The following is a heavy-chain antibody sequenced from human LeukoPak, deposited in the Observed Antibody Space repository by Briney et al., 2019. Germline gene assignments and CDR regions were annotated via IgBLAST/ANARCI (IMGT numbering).Heavy chain of an antibody. D-gene: IGHD1-7*01. CDR2: INHSGST. CDR3: ARGGFRLITGTNGLENWFDP. V-gene: IGHV4-34*01. Sequence: SETLSLTCAVYGGSFSGYYWSWIRQPPGKGLEWIGEINHSGSTNYNPSLKSRVTISVDTSKNQFSLKLSSVTAADTAVYHCARGGFRLITGTNGLENWFDPWGQGTLVTVSS. J-gene: IGHJ5*02. CDR1: GGSFSGYY.